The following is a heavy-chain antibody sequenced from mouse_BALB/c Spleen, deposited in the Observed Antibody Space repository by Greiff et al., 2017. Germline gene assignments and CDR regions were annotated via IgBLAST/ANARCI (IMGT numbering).Heavy chain of an antibody. J-gene: IGHJ2*01. CDR2: IWAGGST. CDR1: GFSLTSYG. CDR3: ARDRAYDYDDEGYFDY. V-gene: IGHV2-9*02. D-gene: IGHD2-4*01. Sequence: VQLVESGPGLVAPSQSLSITCTVSGFSLTSYGVHWVRQPPGKGLEWLGVIWAGGSTNYNSALMSRLSISKDNSKSQVFLKMNSLQTDDTAMYYCARDRAYDYDDEGYFDYWGQGTTLTVSS.